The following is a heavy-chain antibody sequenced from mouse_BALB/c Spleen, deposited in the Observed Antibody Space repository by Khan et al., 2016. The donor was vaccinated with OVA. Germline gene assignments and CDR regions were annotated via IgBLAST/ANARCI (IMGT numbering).Heavy chain of an antibody. CDR2: IRYDGNS. Sequence: EVQLQESGPGLVKPSQSLSLTCSVTGYSITSGYFWNWIRQFPGNKLEWMGYIRYDGNSNYNPSLKNRISITRDTSTNQFFLKLNSVTPEDTATFYCARGGSSGADWFAYWGQGTLVTVSA. V-gene: IGHV3-6*02. CDR3: ARGGSSGADWFAY. J-gene: IGHJ3*01. CDR1: GYSITSGYF. D-gene: IGHD3-1*01.